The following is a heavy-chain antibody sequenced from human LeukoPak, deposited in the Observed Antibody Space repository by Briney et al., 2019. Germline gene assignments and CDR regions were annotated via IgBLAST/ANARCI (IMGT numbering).Heavy chain of an antibody. J-gene: IGHJ4*02. CDR1: GYTPTELS. Sequence: ASVKVSCKVSGYTPTELSMHWVRQAPGKGLEWMGGFDPEDGETIYAQKFQGRVTMTEDTSTDTAYMELSSLRSEDTAVYYCATDLDYCSSTSCYIFDYWGQGTLVTVSS. V-gene: IGHV1-24*01. CDR2: FDPEDGET. CDR3: ATDLDYCSSTSCYIFDY. D-gene: IGHD2-2*02.